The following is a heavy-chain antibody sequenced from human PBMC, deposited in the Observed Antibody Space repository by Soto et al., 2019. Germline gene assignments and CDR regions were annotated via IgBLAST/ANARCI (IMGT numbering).Heavy chain of an antibody. Sequence: SVKVSCKASGGTFSSYAISWVRQAPGQGLEWMGGIIPIFGTANYAQKFQGRVTITADESTSTAYMELSSLRSEDTAVYYCAREGRWLQSRCYFDYWGQGTLVTVYS. CDR2: IIPIFGTA. CDR1: GGTFSSYA. J-gene: IGHJ4*02. V-gene: IGHV1-69*13. CDR3: AREGRWLQSRCYFDY. D-gene: IGHD5-12*01.